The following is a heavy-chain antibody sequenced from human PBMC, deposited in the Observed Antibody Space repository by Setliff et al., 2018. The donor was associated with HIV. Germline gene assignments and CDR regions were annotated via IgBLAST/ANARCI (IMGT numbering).Heavy chain of an antibody. CDR1: GGSISSHY. CDR3: ARLLNYYGNWFDP. J-gene: IGHJ5*02. CDR2: IYYSGST. V-gene: IGHV4-59*08. Sequence: KSSETLSLTCTVSGGSISSHYWSWIRQPPGKGLEWIGSIYYSGSTNYNPSLKSRVIISLDTAKNHLSLKLRSVTAADTAVYYCARLLNYYGNWFDPWGPGTLVTVSS. D-gene: IGHD3-10*01.